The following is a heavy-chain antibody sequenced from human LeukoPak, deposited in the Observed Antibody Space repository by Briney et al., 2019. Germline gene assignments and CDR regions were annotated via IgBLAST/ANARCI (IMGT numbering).Heavy chain of an antibody. CDR3: VRGYYYGSGGFDY. CDR1: GGSISSGDYY. Sequence: SETLSLTCTVSGGSISSGDYYWSWIRQPPGKGLEWIGYIYYSGSTYYNPSLKSRVTISVDTSKNQFSLKLSSVTAADTAVYYCVRGYYYGSGGFDYWGQGTLVTVSS. D-gene: IGHD3-10*01. CDR2: IYYSGST. V-gene: IGHV4-30-4*08. J-gene: IGHJ4*02.